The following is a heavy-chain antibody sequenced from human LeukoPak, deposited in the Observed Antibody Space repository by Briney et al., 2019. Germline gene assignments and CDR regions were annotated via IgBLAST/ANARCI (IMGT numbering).Heavy chain of an antibody. V-gene: IGHV1-46*02. Sequence: GASVKVSCKASGYTFNNAYMHWVRQAPGQGLEWMGLINPSGGSTTYAQKFKGRVTMTRDTSTSTVYMELSSLRSEDTAVYYCARTALWDGGGYIFDYWGQGTLVTVSS. CDR3: ARTALWDGGGYIFDY. J-gene: IGHJ4*02. D-gene: IGHD3-22*01. CDR1: GYTFNNAY. CDR2: INPSGGST.